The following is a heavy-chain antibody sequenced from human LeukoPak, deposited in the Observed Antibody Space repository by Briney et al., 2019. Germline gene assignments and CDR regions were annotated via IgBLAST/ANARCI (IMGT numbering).Heavy chain of an antibody. CDR2: IWYDGSSI. J-gene: IGHJ6*02. V-gene: IGHV3-33*01. CDR1: GFISSSYD. D-gene: IGHD2-2*01. Sequence: PGGSLRLSCAASGFISSSYDMHWVRQAPGKGLEGVAVIWYDGSSIYHAASVKGRFTISRDNSKNTVYLQMNSLRAEDTAVYYCARDPSDCSTTSCYGALSYYYTMDVWGQGTTVTVSS. CDR3: ARDPSDCSTTSCYGALSYYYTMDV.